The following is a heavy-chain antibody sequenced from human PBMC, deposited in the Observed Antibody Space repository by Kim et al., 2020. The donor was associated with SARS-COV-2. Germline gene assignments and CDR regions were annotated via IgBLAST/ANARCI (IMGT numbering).Heavy chain of an antibody. J-gene: IGHJ5*02. D-gene: IGHD6-13*01. CDR3: ARELAAAGTFTANWFDP. CDR1: GGSISSGGYY. CDR2: IYYSGST. Sequence: SETLSLTCTVSGGSISSGGYYWSWIRQHPGKGLEWIGYIYYSGSTSYNPSLKSRVTISVDTSKNQFSLKLSSVTAADTAVYYCARELAAAGTFTANWFDPWGQGTLVTVSS. V-gene: IGHV4-31*03.